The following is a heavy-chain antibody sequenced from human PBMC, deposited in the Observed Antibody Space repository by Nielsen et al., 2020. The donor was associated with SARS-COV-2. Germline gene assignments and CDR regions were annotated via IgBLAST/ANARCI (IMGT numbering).Heavy chain of an antibody. D-gene: IGHD3-3*01. CDR2: IYWKGGNV. Sequence: WFRQPPGKGLACVSGIYWKGGNVGFADSVKGRFTISRDNAKNSLYLQMNSLRAEDTAVYYCARGLYYDFWSGYLEYYYYYMDVWGKGTTVTVSS. CDR3: ARGLYYDFWSGYLEYYYYYMDV. V-gene: IGHV3-20*03. J-gene: IGHJ6*03.